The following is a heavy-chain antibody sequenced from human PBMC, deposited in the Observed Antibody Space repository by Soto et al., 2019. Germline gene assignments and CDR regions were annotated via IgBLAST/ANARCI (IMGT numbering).Heavy chain of an antibody. V-gene: IGHV4-30-4*01. D-gene: IGHD3-16*02. CDR1: GGSISSDNYY. J-gene: IGHJ3*02. CDR2: IFYSGST. CDR3: AGYTVISNAFDI. Sequence: SETLSLTCTVSGGSISSDNYYWSWIRQPPGKGLDWIGYIFYSGSTYYNPSLKSRVIISVDTSKNQLSLKLSSVTAADTAVYYCAGYTVISNAFDIWGQGTMVTV.